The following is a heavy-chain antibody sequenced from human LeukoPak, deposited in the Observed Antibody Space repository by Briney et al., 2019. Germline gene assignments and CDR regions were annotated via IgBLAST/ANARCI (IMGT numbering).Heavy chain of an antibody. CDR2: INSDGSST. Sequence: SGGSLRLSCAASGFTFSSYWMHWVRQAPGKGLVWVSRINSDGSSTTYADSVKGRFTISRDNAKNTLYLQMNSLRAEDTAVYYCARDAAPGMVRGVPTYWGQRTLVTVSS. CDR1: GFTFSSYW. CDR3: ARDAAPGMVRGVPTY. D-gene: IGHD3-10*01. V-gene: IGHV3-74*01. J-gene: IGHJ4*02.